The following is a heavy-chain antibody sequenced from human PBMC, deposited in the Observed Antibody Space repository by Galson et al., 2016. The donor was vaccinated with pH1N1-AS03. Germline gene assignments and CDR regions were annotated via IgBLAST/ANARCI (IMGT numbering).Heavy chain of an antibody. D-gene: IGHD5/OR15-5a*01. Sequence: SLRLSCAASGFTFHDYAMHWVRQAPGKGPEWVSGIAWNSGITGYGDSVKGRFTLSRDNAKNYLYLQMNSLNPEDTALYYCARAFGSVYEAGLLDFWGQGTLVTVSS. CDR3: ARAFGSVYEAGLLDF. CDR2: IAWNSGIT. CDR1: GFTFHDYA. V-gene: IGHV3-9*01. J-gene: IGHJ4*02.